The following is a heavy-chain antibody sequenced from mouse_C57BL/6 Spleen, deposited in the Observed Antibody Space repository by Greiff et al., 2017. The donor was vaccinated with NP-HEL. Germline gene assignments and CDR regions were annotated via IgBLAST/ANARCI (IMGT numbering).Heavy chain of an antibody. CDR1: GFSLTSYG. CDR2: IWSDGST. J-gene: IGHJ1*03. V-gene: IGHV2-6*03. D-gene: IGHD3-3*01. Sequence: VKLMESGPGLVAPSQSLSITCTVSGFSLTSYGVHWVRQPPGKGLEWLVVIWSDGSTTYNSALKSRLSISKDNSKSQVFLKMNSLQTDDTAMYYCARGDEGYWYFDVWGTGTTVTVSS. CDR3: ARGDEGYWYFDV.